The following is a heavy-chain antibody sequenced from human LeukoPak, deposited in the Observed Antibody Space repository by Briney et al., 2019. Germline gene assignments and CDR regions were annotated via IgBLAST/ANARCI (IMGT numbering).Heavy chain of an antibody. CDR3: ASTHPDAFDI. V-gene: IGHV4-30-2*01. CDR2: IYHSGST. J-gene: IGHJ3*02. Sequence: SETLSLTCTVSGGSISSGGYYWSWIRQPPGKGLEWIGYIYHSGSTYYNPSLKSRVTISVDRSKNQFSLQLNSVTPEDTAVYYCASTHPDAFDIWGQGTMVTVSS. CDR1: GGSISSGGYY.